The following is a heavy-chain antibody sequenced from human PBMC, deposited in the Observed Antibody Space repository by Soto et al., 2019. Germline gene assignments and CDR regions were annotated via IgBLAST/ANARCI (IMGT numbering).Heavy chain of an antibody. Sequence: GGSPRLSCAASGFTFSSYWMSLVRPAPGKGLEWVANIKQEGSEKYYVDSVKGRFTISRDNAKNSLYLQMNSLRAEDTAVYYCARDPGSGYYMNYMDVWGKGTTVTVSS. J-gene: IGHJ6*03. CDR2: IKQEGSEK. CDR1: GFTFSSYW. CDR3: ARDPGSGYYMNYMDV. V-gene: IGHV3-7*01. D-gene: IGHD3-3*01.